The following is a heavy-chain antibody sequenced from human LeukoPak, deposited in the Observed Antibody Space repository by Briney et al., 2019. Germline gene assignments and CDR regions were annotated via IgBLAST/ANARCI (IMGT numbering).Heavy chain of an antibody. V-gene: IGHV4-59*01. CDR2: IYYSGST. CDR1: GDSISSYY. J-gene: IGHJ4*02. Sequence: SETLSLTCTVSGDSISSYYGSWIRQPPGKGLEWIRYIYYSGSTNYNPSLKSRVTISVDTSKNQFYLKLSSVTAADTAVYYCARDHHLVPHYFDYWGQGTLVTVSS. D-gene: IGHD6-13*01. CDR3: ARDHHLVPHYFDY.